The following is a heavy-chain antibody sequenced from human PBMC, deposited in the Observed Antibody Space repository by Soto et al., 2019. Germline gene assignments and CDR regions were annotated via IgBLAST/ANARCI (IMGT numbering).Heavy chain of an antibody. Sequence: ASVKVSRKASGYTFTRYVISWVRQAPGQGPEWMGWISTYNGNTNYAQKLQGRVTMNTDTSTSTAYMELRSLRSDDTAVYYCAGDAAVGLFDYWGQGTLVTVSS. CDR1: GYTFTRYV. CDR2: ISTYNGNT. V-gene: IGHV1-18*01. D-gene: IGHD1-26*01. J-gene: IGHJ4*02. CDR3: AGDAAVGLFDY.